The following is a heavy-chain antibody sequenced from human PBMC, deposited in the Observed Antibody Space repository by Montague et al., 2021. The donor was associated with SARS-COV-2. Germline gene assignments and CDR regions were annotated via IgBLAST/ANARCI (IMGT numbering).Heavy chain of an antibody. CDR3: ARGMIRGVTTPFDY. D-gene: IGHD3-10*01. CDR1: SGSIISSGYY. J-gene: IGHJ4*02. CDR2: IYYSGTT. Sequence: SETLSLTCSVSSGSIISSGYYWGWIRQPPGKELEWIGNIYYSGTTYYNTSLQSRGTISVDTSTNHLSLRLSSVTAADTAVYFCARGMIRGVTTPFDYWGQGSQVTVSS. V-gene: IGHV4-39*02.